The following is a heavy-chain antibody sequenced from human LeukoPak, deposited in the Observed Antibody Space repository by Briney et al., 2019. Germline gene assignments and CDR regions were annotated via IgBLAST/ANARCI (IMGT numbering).Heavy chain of an antibody. J-gene: IGHJ4*02. D-gene: IGHD3-16*02. CDR3: ARDDLMITFGGVIVIPLVY. V-gene: IGHV4-59*01. CDR1: GASFSSYY. CDR2: IFYNGNT. Sequence: ASETLSLTCTVSGASFSSYYWSWLRQPPGRGLEWIAYIFYNGNTKYNPSLKSRVTISVDTSKTQFSLKVTSVTAADTAVYYCARDDLMITFGGVIVIPLVYWGQGTLVTVSS.